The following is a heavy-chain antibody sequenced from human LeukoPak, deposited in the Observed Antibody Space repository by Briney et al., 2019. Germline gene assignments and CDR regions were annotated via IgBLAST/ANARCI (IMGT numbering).Heavy chain of an antibody. Sequence: GGSLRLSCAASGFTFISYSMNWVRQAPGKGLEWVSVISGSGHTTDYADSVKGRFTVSRDNSKNTLYLQMNGLRAEDTAVYYCAKGGSTVELRTRVDYWGRGTLVTVSS. CDR1: GFTFISYS. V-gene: IGHV3-23*01. CDR3: AKGGSTVELRTRVDY. J-gene: IGHJ4*02. CDR2: ISGSGHTT. D-gene: IGHD1-7*01.